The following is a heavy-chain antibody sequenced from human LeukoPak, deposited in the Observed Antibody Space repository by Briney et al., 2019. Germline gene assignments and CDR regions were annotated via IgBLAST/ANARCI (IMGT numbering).Heavy chain of an antibody. J-gene: IGHJ4*02. CDR3: ARDYDY. Sequence: GRSLRLFCAASGFTFSSYAMHWVRQAPGKGLEWVAVISYDGSNKYYADSVKGRFTISRDNSKNTLYLQMNSLRAEDTAVYYCARDYDYWGQGTLVTVSS. CDR1: GFTFSSYA. CDR2: ISYDGSNK. V-gene: IGHV3-30*04.